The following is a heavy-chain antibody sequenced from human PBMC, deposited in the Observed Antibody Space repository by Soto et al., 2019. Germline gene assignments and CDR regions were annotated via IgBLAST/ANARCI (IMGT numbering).Heavy chain of an antibody. CDR1: GYTFTGYY. CDR3: ARGGDLYCSGGSCYSWFDP. V-gene: IGHV1-2*04. J-gene: IGHJ5*02. Sequence: QVQLVQSGAEVKKPGASVKVSCKASGYTFTGYYMHWVLQAPGQGLEWMGWINPNSGGTNYAQKFQGWVTMTRDTSISTAYMELSRLRSDDTAVYYCARGGDLYCSGGSCYSWFDPWGQGTLVTFSS. CDR2: INPNSGGT. D-gene: IGHD2-15*01.